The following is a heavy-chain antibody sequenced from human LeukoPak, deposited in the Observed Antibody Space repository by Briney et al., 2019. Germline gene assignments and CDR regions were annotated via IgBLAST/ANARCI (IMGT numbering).Heavy chain of an antibody. CDR2: IRYDGSNK. J-gene: IGHJ4*02. Sequence: TGGSLRLSCAASGFTFSSYGMHWVRQAPGKGLEWVAFIRYDGSNKYYADSVKGRFTISRDNSKNTLYLQMNSLRAEDTAVYYCAKDRVSLAAAGTYFDYWGQGTLVTVSS. D-gene: IGHD6-13*01. V-gene: IGHV3-30*02. CDR1: GFTFSSYG. CDR3: AKDRVSLAAAGTYFDY.